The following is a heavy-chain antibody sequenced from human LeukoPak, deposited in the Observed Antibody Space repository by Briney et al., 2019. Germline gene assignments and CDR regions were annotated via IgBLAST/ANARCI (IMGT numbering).Heavy chain of an antibody. D-gene: IGHD3-22*01. J-gene: IGHJ4*02. CDR1: GFTFSNAW. V-gene: IGHV3-15*01. CDR2: IKSKTDGGTT. CDR3: TTDQSPTYYYDSSGYYFDY. Sequence: PGGSLRLSCAASGFTFSNAWMSWVRQAPGKGLEWVGRIKSKTDGGTTDYAAPAKGRFTISRDDSKNTLYLQMNSLKTEDTAVYYCTTDQSPTYYYDSSGYYFDYWGQGTLVTVSS.